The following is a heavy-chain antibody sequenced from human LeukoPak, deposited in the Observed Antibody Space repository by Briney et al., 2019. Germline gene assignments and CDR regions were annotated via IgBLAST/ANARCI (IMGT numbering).Heavy chain of an antibody. Sequence: ASVNVSCKASGYTFTSYYMHWVRQAPGQGLEWMGIINPSGGSTSYAQKFQGRVTMTRDMSTSTVYMELSSLRSEDTAVYYCARVGIAVAGTGWFDPWGQGTLVTVSS. CDR2: INPSGGST. J-gene: IGHJ5*02. CDR3: ARVGIAVAGTGWFDP. V-gene: IGHV1-46*01. CDR1: GYTFTSYY. D-gene: IGHD6-19*01.